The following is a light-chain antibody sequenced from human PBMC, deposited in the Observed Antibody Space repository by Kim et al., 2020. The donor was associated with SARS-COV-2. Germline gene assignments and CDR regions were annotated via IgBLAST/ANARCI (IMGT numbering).Light chain of an antibody. CDR2: KVS. CDR3: LQGIHPIA. CDR1: QSLVYSDGNTY. J-gene: IGKJ5*01. V-gene: IGKV2-30*01. Sequence: DVVMTQSPLSLPVTLGQPASISCRSSQSLVYSDGNTYLNWFQQRPGQPPRRLIYKVSNRDSGVPDRFSGSGSGTDFTLKISRVEAGDVGVYYCLQGIHPIAFGRGTRVEI.